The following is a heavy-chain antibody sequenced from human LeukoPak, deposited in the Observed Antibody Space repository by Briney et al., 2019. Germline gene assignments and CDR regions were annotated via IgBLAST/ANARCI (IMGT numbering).Heavy chain of an antibody. CDR2: FNPEEGET. J-gene: IGHJ4*02. D-gene: IGHD5-12*01. CDR1: GYTLSEVS. Sequence: ASVKVSCKISGYTLSEVSMHWVRHSPGKGLEWMGSFNPEEGETIYARKFQGRLTLTEDTSTDTAYMEVSGLRSEDTAVYYCATEIVGYGDVHYFDHWGQGTLVTVSS. V-gene: IGHV1-24*01. CDR3: ATEIVGYGDVHYFDH.